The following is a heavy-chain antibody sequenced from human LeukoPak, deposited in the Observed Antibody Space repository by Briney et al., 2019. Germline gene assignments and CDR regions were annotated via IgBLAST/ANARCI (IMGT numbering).Heavy chain of an antibody. V-gene: IGHV3-74*01. Sequence: GGSLRLPCAASGFTFSSYWMHWVRQVPGKGLEWVSGISWDSSSIGYADSVKGRFTISRDNSKNTLYLQMNSLRAEDTAVYYCARPLTMVSYFDYWGQGTLVTVSS. D-gene: IGHD3-10*01. CDR2: ISWDSSSI. CDR3: ARPLTMVSYFDY. CDR1: GFTFSSYW. J-gene: IGHJ4*02.